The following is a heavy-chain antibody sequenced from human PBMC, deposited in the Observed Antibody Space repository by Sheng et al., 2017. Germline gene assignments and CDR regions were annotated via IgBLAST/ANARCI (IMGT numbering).Heavy chain of an antibody. J-gene: IGHJ3*01. D-gene: IGHD6-19*01. Sequence: QVQLQESGPGLVVPFGTLSLTCVVSGDSIINNHWYHWVRQSPGKGLEWIAEAFHAGNINYNPSLKSRVTMSMDKSKNQISLTVTSVSAADTAVYYCVREPVGWLAFDVWGRGTVVSVSS. V-gene: IGHV4-4*02. CDR3: VREPVGWLAFDV. CDR2: AFHAGNI. CDR1: GDSIINNHW.